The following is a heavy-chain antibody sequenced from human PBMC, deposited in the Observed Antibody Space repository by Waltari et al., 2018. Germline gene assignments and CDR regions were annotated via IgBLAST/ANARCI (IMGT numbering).Heavy chain of an antibody. Sequence: EVQLVESGGGLVKPGGSLRLSCAASGFTFSSYSMNWVRQAPGKGLEWVSSISSSSSYIYYADSVKGRFTISRDNAKNSLYLQMNSLRAEDTAVYYCARAPAARGPKHIDYWGQGTLVTVSS. CDR1: GFTFSSYS. V-gene: IGHV3-21*01. J-gene: IGHJ4*02. CDR2: ISSSSSYI. D-gene: IGHD6-13*01. CDR3: ARAPAARGPKHIDY.